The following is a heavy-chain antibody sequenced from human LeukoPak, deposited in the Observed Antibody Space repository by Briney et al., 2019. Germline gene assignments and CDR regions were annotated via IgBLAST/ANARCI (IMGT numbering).Heavy chain of an antibody. Sequence: GESLKISCKGSGYSFTSYWIGWVRQMPGKGLEWMGIIYPGDSDTRYSPSFQGQVTISADKSISTAYLQWSSLKASDTAMYYCARQGFRWDIVATIPPDYWGQGTLVTVSS. CDR2: IYPGDSDT. CDR1: GYSFTSYW. J-gene: IGHJ4*02. CDR3: ARQGFRWDIVATIPPDY. D-gene: IGHD5-12*01. V-gene: IGHV5-51*01.